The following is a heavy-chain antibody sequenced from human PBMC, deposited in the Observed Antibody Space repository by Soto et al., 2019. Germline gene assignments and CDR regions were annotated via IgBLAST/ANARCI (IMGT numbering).Heavy chain of an antibody. CDR3: ARERPDGSRLVP. Sequence: QVQLQESGPGLVKPSQTLSLTCTVSGGSISSGDYYWSWIRQPPGKGLEWIGYIYYSGSTYYNPSRKSRVTRAIDTSKNQFSLKLSSVTAAHTAVYYCARERPDGSRLVPWGQGTLVTVSS. CDR1: GGSISSGDYY. CDR2: IYYSGST. V-gene: IGHV4-30-4*01. J-gene: IGHJ5*02. D-gene: IGHD6-13*01.